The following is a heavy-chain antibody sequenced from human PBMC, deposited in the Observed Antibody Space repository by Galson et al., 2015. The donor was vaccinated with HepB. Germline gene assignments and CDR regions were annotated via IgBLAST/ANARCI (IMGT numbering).Heavy chain of an antibody. D-gene: IGHD4-17*01. CDR3: AKQVYGDYAHDY. V-gene: IGHV3-21*01. Sequence: SLRLSCAASGLTFSSYSMNWVRQAPGKGLEWVSSISSSSSYIYYADSVKGRFTISRDNAKNSLYLQMNSLRAEDTAVYYCAKQVYGDYAHDYWGQGTLVTVSS. CDR2: ISSSSSYI. J-gene: IGHJ4*02. CDR1: GLTFSSYS.